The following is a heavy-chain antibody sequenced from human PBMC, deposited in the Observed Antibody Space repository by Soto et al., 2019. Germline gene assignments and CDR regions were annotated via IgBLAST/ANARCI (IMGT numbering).Heavy chain of an antibody. Sequence: SETLSLTCTVSGGSISSYYWSWIRQPPGKGLEWIGHIFYSGSTEYNPSLKSRVSISVDTSKTQFSLKLSSVTAADTAVYYCARDAKTVTWYYGMDVWGQGTTVTVSS. V-gene: IGHV4-59*01. CDR3: ARDAKTVTWYYGMDV. CDR2: IFYSGST. CDR1: GGSISSYY. D-gene: IGHD4-4*01. J-gene: IGHJ6*02.